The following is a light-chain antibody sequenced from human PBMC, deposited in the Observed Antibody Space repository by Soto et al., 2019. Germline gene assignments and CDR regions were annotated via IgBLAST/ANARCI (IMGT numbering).Light chain of an antibody. CDR1: QSVNGNY. CDR2: GAS. Sequence: EIVLTHSPGTLSLSPGERATLSCRASQSVNGNYLAWYQQKPGQAPRLLIYGASSRTTGIPDRFSGSGSGTDFTLTISRLEPEDFAVYYCQQYGSSPPRTFGQGTKVDIK. CDR3: QQYGSSPPRT. J-gene: IGKJ1*01. V-gene: IGKV3-20*01.